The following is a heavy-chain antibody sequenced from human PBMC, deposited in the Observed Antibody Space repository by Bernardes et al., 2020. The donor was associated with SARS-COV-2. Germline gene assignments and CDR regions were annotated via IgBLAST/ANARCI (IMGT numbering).Heavy chain of an antibody. J-gene: IGHJ3*02. V-gene: IGHV5-51*01. Sequence: GESLNISCKGSGDSFYKNWIGWVRQMPGKGLEWMGIIYPGDADTRYSPSFQGQVTISADKSTSTAYLQWSSLKASDTAMYYCARGVPGIAFDIWGHGTMVTVSA. CDR1: GDSFYKNW. CDR3: ARGVPGIAFDI. CDR2: IYPGDADT. D-gene: IGHD6-13*01.